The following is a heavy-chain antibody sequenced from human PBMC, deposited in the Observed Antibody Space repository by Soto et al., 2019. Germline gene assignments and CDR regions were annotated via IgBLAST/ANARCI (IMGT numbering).Heavy chain of an antibody. CDR3: ARDKGYSGYDNAFDI. V-gene: IGHV3-30-3*01. CDR2: ISYDGSNK. D-gene: IGHD5-12*01. J-gene: IGHJ3*02. CDR1: GFTFSSYA. Sequence: QPAGSLSLSCAASGFTFSSYAMHWVRQAPRKGLEWVAVISYDGSNKYYADSVKGRFTISRDNTKNTLYLQMNCLRAEDTAVYYCARDKGYSGYDNAFDIWGQGTMVTVSS.